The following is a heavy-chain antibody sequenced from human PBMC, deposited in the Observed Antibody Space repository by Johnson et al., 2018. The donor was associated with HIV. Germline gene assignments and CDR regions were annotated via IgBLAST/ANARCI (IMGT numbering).Heavy chain of an antibody. CDR3: ARAGARAFDI. Sequence: VQLVESGGGVVQPGGSLRLSCAASGFTFSSNYMSGGRQAPGKGLEWGSVSYSGGSTDYADSVKGRFTISRDNSKNTLYLQMNSLRAEDTAVYYCARAGARAFDICSQGTMVTVSS. CDR1: GFTFSSNY. CDR2: SYSGGST. V-gene: IGHV3-66*02. J-gene: IGHJ3*02. D-gene: IGHD1-26*01.